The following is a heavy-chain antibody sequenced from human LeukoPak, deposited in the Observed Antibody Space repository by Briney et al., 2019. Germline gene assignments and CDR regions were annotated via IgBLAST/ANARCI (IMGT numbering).Heavy chain of an antibody. J-gene: IGHJ4*02. Sequence: PSQTLSLTCTVSGGSISSGDYFWSWIRQPPGKGLEWIGYIYYSGSTYYNSSLKSRVTISIDTSKNQFSLKLSSVTAADTAVYYCAREKCSGGICYSGFDCWGQGTRVTVSS. D-gene: IGHD2-15*01. CDR1: GGSISSGDYF. V-gene: IGHV4-30-4*01. CDR3: AREKCSGGICYSGFDC. CDR2: IYYSGST.